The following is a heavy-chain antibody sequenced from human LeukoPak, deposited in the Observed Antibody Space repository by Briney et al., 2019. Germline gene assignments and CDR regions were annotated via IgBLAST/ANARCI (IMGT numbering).Heavy chain of an antibody. CDR1: GDTFSGHY. CDR3: ARGQKSAYCTNGHCYSLDY. CDR2: INPNSGDT. D-gene: IGHD2-8*01. J-gene: IGHJ4*02. V-gene: IGHV1-2*02. Sequence: GASVKVSCKASGDTFSGHYVHWVRQAPGQGLKWMGWINPNSGDTKYAQTFQVRVTMTRDTSISTAYMELNRLRSDDTAVYYCARGQKSAYCTNGHCYSLDYWGQGTLVAVSS.